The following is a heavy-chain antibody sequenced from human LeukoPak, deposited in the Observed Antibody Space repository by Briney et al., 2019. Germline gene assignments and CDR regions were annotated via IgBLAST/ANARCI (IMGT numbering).Heavy chain of an antibody. Sequence: GGSLRLSCAASGFTFSSYAMSWVRQAPGKGLEGVSVISGSGGSTHYADSVKGRFTISRDNSRNTLYLQMDSLGAEDTAVYYCAKGFSGSYSIEYWGQGTQVTVSS. CDR2: ISGSGGST. CDR3: AKGFSGSYSIEY. V-gene: IGHV3-23*01. J-gene: IGHJ4*02. CDR1: GFTFSSYA. D-gene: IGHD1-26*01.